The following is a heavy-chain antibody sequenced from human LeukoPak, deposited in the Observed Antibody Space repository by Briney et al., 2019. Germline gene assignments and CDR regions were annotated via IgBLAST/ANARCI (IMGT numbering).Heavy chain of an antibody. J-gene: IGHJ3*02. D-gene: IGHD1-26*01. CDR2: INPSGGST. CDR1: GYIFTSYN. V-gene: IGHV1-46*01. Sequence: ASVKVSCKASGYIFTSYNIYWVRQAPGQGLEWMGIINPSGGSTNYAQKFQGRVTMTRDTSTSTVYMELSSLRSEDTAVYYCAREGSGSYSDTFDIWGQGTMVTVSS. CDR3: AREGSGSYSDTFDI.